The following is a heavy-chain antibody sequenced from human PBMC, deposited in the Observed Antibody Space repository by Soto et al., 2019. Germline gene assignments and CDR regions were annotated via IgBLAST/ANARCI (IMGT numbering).Heavy chain of an antibody. CDR3: ARDRRYCSGGSCRGNYYYGVDV. D-gene: IGHD2-15*01. Sequence: SETLSLTCTVSGGSISSGDYYWSWIRQPPGKGLERIGYIYYSGSTYFNPSLKSRVTISVDTSKNQFSLKLSSVTAADTAVYYCARDRRYCSGGSCRGNYYYGVDVWGQGTTVTVSS. V-gene: IGHV4-30-4*01. CDR2: IYYSGST. J-gene: IGHJ6*02. CDR1: GGSISSGDYY.